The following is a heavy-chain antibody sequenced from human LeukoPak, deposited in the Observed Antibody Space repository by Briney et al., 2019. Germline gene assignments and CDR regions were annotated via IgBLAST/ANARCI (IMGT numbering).Heavy chain of an antibody. CDR2: IRSDGENK. D-gene: IGHD3-10*01. CDR1: GFTFSSYA. V-gene: IGHV3-30*02. Sequence: PGGSLRLSCAASGFTFSSYAMSWVRQAPGKGLEWVAFIRSDGENKYYADSVKGRLTVSRDTSKNTLFLEMNYLKTEDTATYYCAKDLTMVRGAVTNWGQGTQVTVSS. J-gene: IGHJ4*02. CDR3: AKDLTMVRGAVTN.